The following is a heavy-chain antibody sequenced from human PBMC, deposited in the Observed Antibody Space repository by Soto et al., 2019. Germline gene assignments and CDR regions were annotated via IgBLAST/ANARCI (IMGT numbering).Heavy chain of an antibody. CDR2: TYYSGST. CDR1: GGSVNTYY. CDR3: ARTSYCGADCYAIDY. J-gene: IGHJ4*02. Sequence: SETLSLTCTVSGGSVNTYYWSWIRQPPGKGLEWIGYTYYSGSTDYNPSLKSRVTISIDASKNQLSLNLTSVTAADTAVYYCARTSYCGADCYAIDYWGQGTLVTVSS. D-gene: IGHD2-21*02. V-gene: IGHV4-59*02.